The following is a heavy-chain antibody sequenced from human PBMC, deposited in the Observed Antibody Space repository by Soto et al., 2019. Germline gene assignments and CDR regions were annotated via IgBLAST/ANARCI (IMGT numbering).Heavy chain of an antibody. CDR3: ARERTGDPTFFDY. Sequence: SETRSRTCTVSGGSVSSGSYYWMWIRQPPGKVLEWIGYIYYSGTTHYNPSLKSRVTISVDTSKKQFSLKLTSVTAADTAVYYCARERTGDPTFFDYWGRGTLVTVSS. D-gene: IGHD3-16*01. CDR1: GGSVSSGSYY. J-gene: IGHJ4*02. CDR2: IYYSGTT. V-gene: IGHV4-61*01.